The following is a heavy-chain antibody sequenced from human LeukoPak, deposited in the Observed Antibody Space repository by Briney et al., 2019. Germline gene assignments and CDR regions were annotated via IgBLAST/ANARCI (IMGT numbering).Heavy chain of an antibody. V-gene: IGHV3-48*04. D-gene: IGHD1-7*01. CDR2: ISSGGGTT. CDR3: ARMNYISSGWGAPFDD. J-gene: IGHJ4*02. Sequence: PGGSLRLSCAASGFTFSSYSMNWVRQRPGKGPEWVSYISSGGGTTYYADSVKGRFTISRGNAKNSLFLEMNSLRVDDAAVYYCARMNYISSGWGAPFDDWGQGTLVTVSS. CDR1: GFTFSSYS.